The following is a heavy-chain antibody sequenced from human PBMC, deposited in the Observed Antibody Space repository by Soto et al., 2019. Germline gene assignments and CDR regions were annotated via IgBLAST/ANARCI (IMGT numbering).Heavy chain of an antibody. V-gene: IGHV3-48*02. CDR2: ISSSSSTI. J-gene: IGHJ6*02. Sequence: EVQLVESGGGLVQPGGSLRLSCAASGFTFSSYSMNWVRQAPGKGLEWVSYISSSSSTIYYADSVKGRFTISRDNAKNSLYLQINSLRDEDTAVYYCARINDSGSYLDAYGMDVWGQGTTVTVSS. CDR1: GFTFSSYS. D-gene: IGHD3-10*01. CDR3: ARINDSGSYLDAYGMDV.